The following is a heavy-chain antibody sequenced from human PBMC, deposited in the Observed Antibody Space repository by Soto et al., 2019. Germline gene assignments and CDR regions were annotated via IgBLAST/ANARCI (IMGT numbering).Heavy chain of an antibody. D-gene: IGHD3-3*01. V-gene: IGHV4-59*01. J-gene: IGHJ3*02. CDR2: IYYSGST. CDR1: GGSISSYY. CDR3: ARGRITIFGVVTGDAFDI. Sequence: PSETLSLTCTVSGGSISSYYWSWIRQPPGKGLEWIGYIYYSGSTNYNPSLKSRVTISVDTSKNQFSLKLCSVTAADTAVYYCARGRITIFGVVTGDAFDIWGQGTMVTVSS.